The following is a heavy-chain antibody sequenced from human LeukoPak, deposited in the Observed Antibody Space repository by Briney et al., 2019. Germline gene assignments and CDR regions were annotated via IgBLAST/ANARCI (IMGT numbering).Heavy chain of an antibody. CDR1: GFTFSDYY. Sequence: NPGGSLRLSCAASGFTFSDYYMSWIRQAPGKGLEWVSYISSSGSTIYYADSVKGRFTISRDNAKNSLYLQMNSLRAEDTAVYYCASEVVRGPSRIDYWGQGTLVTVSS. V-gene: IGHV3-11*04. J-gene: IGHJ4*02. CDR2: ISSSGSTI. D-gene: IGHD3-10*01. CDR3: ASEVVRGPSRIDY.